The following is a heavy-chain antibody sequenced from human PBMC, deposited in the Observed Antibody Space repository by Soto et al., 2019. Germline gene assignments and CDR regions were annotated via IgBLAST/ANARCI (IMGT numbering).Heavy chain of an antibody. J-gene: IGHJ6*02. CDR3: ARGYCSVGSCARFRTDNYYYYYGMDV. CDR2: ISVSSSTM. V-gene: IGHV3-48*02. CDR1: GFTFSTYT. D-gene: IGHD2-15*01. Sequence: GGSLRLSCAASGFTFSTYTMNWVRQAPGKGLEWVSYISVSSSTMYYADSVKGRFTISRDDGKNSLYLQMNSLRDEDTAVYYCARGYCSVGSCARFRTDNYYYYYGMDVWGQGTTVTVSS.